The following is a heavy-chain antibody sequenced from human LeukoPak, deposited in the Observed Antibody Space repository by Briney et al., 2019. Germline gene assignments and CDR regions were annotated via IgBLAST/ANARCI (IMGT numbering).Heavy chain of an antibody. CDR2: IYYSGST. CDR3: ARGGDGDPSDY. Sequence: SETLSLTCTVSGGSISSYYWSWIRQPPGKGLEWIGYIYYSGSTNYNPSLKSRVTISVDTSKNQFSLKLSSVTAADTAVYYCARGGDGDPSDYWGQGTLVTVSS. CDR1: GGSISSYY. V-gene: IGHV4-59*01. D-gene: IGHD4-17*01. J-gene: IGHJ4*02.